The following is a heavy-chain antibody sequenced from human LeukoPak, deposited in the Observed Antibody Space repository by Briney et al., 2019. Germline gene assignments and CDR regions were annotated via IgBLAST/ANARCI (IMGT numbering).Heavy chain of an antibody. CDR3: ARDDAALYNYYYGMDV. J-gene: IGHJ6*02. D-gene: IGHD2-2*02. V-gene: IGHV4-34*01. Sequence: SETLSLTCAVYGGSFSGYYWSWIRQPPGKGLEWIGEINHSGSTNYSPSLKSRVTISVDMSKNQSFLKLSSVTAADTAVYYCARDDAALYNYYYGMDVWGQGTTVTVSS. CDR2: INHSGST. CDR1: GGSFSGYY.